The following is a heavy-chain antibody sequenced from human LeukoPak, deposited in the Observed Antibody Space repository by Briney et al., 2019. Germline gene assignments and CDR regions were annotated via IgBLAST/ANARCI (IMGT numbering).Heavy chain of an antibody. CDR1: GFTFSSYA. V-gene: IGHV3-23*01. Sequence: PGGSLRLSCAASGFTFSSYAMSWVRQAPGKGLEWVSAISGSGGSTYYADCVKGRFTISRDNSKNTLYLQMNSLRAEDTAVYYCAKDPSLIVATTFDYWGQGTLVTVSS. CDR2: ISGSGGST. CDR3: AKDPSLIVATTFDY. D-gene: IGHD5-12*01. J-gene: IGHJ4*02.